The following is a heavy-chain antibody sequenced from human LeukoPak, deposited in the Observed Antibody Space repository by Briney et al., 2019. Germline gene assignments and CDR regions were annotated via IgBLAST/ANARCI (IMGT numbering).Heavy chain of an antibody. CDR3: TKGSYYDNSGRAYFDY. Sequence: QTGGSLRLSCAASGFTSTSYAMNWVRQAPGKGLEWVSVISASGATTDYADSVKGRFTISRDNSKNTLYLQMNNLRAEDTAVYYCTKGSYYDNSGRAYFDYWGQGTLVTVSS. J-gene: IGHJ4*02. D-gene: IGHD3-22*01. CDR1: GFTSTSYA. V-gene: IGHV3-23*01. CDR2: ISASGATT.